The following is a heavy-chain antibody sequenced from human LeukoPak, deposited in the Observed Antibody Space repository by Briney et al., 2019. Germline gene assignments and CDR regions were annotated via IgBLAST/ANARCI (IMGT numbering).Heavy chain of an antibody. J-gene: IGHJ4*02. CDR1: GFTYANYA. V-gene: IGHV3-23*01. CDR2: ITGTGGRGGI. CDR3: AKGDRGHCTGVKCYPFDY. Sequence: PGGSVRLSCVASGFTYANYAMNWVRPSPGKRLEWVASITGTGGRGGIYYADSVKGRFTISRDNSKNTLFLQMSSLRAEDTAVYHCAKGDRGHCTGVKCYPFDYWGQGTVVTVSS. D-gene: IGHD2-8*02.